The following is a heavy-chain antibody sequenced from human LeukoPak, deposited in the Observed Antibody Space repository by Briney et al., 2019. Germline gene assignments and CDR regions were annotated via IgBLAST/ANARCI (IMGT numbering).Heavy chain of an antibody. V-gene: IGHV1-69*05. CDR1: GYTFTSYD. D-gene: IGHD3-22*01. CDR3: AGATSSGQLDY. CDR2: IIPIFGTA. Sequence: SVKVSCKASGYTFTSYDINWVRQAPGQGLEWMGGIIPIFGTANYAQKFQGRVTITTDESTSTAYMELSSLRSEDTAVYYCAGATSSGQLDYWGQGTLVTVSS. J-gene: IGHJ4*02.